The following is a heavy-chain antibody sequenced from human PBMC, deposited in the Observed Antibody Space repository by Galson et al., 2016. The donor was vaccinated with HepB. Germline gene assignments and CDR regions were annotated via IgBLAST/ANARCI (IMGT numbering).Heavy chain of an antibody. CDR3: TREHLWSPVSFFDC. CDR1: GFSFGDYA. Sequence: SLRLSCATSGFSFGDYAMSWVRQAPGKGLEWLGFIRSNAYGATTKSAASVKGRFTRSRDDSKSIAYLQMDSLKTEDTAVYYCTREHLWSPVSFFDCWGQGTLVPVSS. J-gene: IGHJ4*02. D-gene: IGHD5-18*01. CDR2: IRSNAYGATT. V-gene: IGHV3-49*04.